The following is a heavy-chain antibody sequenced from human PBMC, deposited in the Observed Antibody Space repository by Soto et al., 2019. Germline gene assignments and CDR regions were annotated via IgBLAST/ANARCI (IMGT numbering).Heavy chain of an antibody. J-gene: IGHJ4*02. Sequence: QVQLMQSGAEVKKPGASVKVSCKASGDTFTDYYIHWVRQAPGQGLEWMGTVNPSGGHTTYAQHFLGRVTMTRDTATCTLYMELTSLTSDATAIYYCARGGHVVVVTAALDYWCQGTLVTVSS. V-gene: IGHV1-46*01. D-gene: IGHD2-21*02. CDR2: VNPSGGHT. CDR1: GDTFTDYY. CDR3: ARGGHVVVVTAALDY.